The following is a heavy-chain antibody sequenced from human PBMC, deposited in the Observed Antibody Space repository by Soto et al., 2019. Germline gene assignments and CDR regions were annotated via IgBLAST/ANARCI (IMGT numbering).Heavy chain of an antibody. CDR2: IYYSGST. Sequence: SETLSLTCTVSGGSISSYYWSWIRQPPGKGLEWIGYIYYSGSTNYNPSLKSRVTISVDTSKNQFSLKLSSVTAADTAVYYCARVRDWLVTVSRERYYYYGMDVWGQGTTVTVSS. CDR3: ARVRDWLVTVSRERYYYYGMDV. CDR1: GGSISSYY. J-gene: IGHJ6*02. V-gene: IGHV4-59*01. D-gene: IGHD6-19*01.